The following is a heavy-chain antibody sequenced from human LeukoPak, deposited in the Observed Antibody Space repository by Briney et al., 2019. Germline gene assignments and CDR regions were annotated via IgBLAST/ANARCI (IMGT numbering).Heavy chain of an antibody. Sequence: PGGSLRLSCAGSGHTFINYWMTWVRQVPGKGLEWVANINRDGSGKYYLPSVRGRFTISKDDAKDSLYLQMDSLRPEDTAIYYCARVEYSGNGNLYWGQGTLVTVSS. CDR2: INRDGSGK. J-gene: IGHJ4*02. CDR3: ARVEYSGNGNLY. V-gene: IGHV3-7*01. D-gene: IGHD1-26*01. CDR1: GHTFINYW.